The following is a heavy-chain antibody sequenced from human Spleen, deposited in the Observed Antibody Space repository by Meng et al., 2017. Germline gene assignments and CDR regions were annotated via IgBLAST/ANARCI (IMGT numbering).Heavy chain of an antibody. V-gene: IGHV1-3*01. Sequence: QVQFVQSGAEVKKPGASVKVSCKASGYTFTNYVMHWVRQAPGQRLEWMGWINADNGNTKDSQKFQGRVTITRDTSASTAYMELSSLRSEDTAVYYCARGGSYYSSSVSYWGQGTLVTVSS. CDR1: GYTFTNYV. J-gene: IGHJ4*02. D-gene: IGHD3-10*01. CDR3: ARGGSYYSSSVSY. CDR2: INADNGNT.